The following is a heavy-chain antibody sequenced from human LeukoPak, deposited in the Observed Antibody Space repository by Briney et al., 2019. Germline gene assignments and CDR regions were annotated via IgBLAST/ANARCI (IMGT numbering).Heavy chain of an antibody. CDR1: GGPISSYY. CDR3: ARLPYDFWSGYYVRPWNYYYMDV. J-gene: IGHJ6*03. D-gene: IGHD3-3*01. Sequence: SETLSLTCTVSGGPISSYYWSWIRQPAGKGLEWIGRIYSSGSTNYNPSLKSRVTLSVDSAKNQFALKLSSVTAANSAVYYCARLPYDFWSGYYVRPWNYYYMDVWGKGTTVTVSS. V-gene: IGHV4-4*07. CDR2: IYSSGST.